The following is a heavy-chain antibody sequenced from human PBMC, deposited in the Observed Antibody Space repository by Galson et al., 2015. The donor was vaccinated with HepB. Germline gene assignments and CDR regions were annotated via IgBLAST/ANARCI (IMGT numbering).Heavy chain of an antibody. Sequence: SVTVSCKASGATSSNYAISWVRQAPGQGLEWMGGIIPIYGAANYAQNFQGRVTITADESTRTAYMEMSRLRSEDTAVYYCARGGDGSIYYFASWGQGALLTVSS. V-gene: IGHV1-69*13. CDR3: ARGGDGSIYYFAS. J-gene: IGHJ4*02. CDR1: GATSSNYA. D-gene: IGHD5-24*01. CDR2: IIPIYGAA.